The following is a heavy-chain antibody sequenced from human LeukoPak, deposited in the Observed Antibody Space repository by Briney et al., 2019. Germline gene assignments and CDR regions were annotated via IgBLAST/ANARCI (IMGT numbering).Heavy chain of an antibody. CDR2: IYHSGST. CDR1: VYSISSGYY. Sequence: SETLSLTCAVSVYSISSGYYWGWIRQPPGKGLEWIGSIYHSGSTYYNPSLKSRVTISVDTSKNQFSLKLSSVTAADTAVYYCARLDFWSGYRLDYWGQGTLVTVSS. D-gene: IGHD3-3*01. V-gene: IGHV4-38-2*01. CDR3: ARLDFWSGYRLDY. J-gene: IGHJ4*02.